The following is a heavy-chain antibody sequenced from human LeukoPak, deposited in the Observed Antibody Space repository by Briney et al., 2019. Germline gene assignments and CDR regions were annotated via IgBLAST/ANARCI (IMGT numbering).Heavy chain of an antibody. J-gene: IGHJ2*01. CDR3: ARIYSSGWNWYFDL. Sequence: GGSPRLSCAASGFTFSSYWMSWVRQAPGKGLERVANIKQDGSEKYYVDSVKGRFTISRDNAKNSLYLQMNSLRAEDTAVYYCARIYSSGWNWYFDLWGRGTLVTVSS. CDR2: IKQDGSEK. V-gene: IGHV3-7*04. D-gene: IGHD6-19*01. CDR1: GFTFSSYW.